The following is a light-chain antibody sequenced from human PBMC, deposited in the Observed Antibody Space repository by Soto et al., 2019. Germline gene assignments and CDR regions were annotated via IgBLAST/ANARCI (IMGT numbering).Light chain of an antibody. CDR2: SND. V-gene: IGLV1-44*01. CDR1: SSNIGSNT. CDR3: AAWDARLSALV. J-gene: IGLJ2*01. Sequence: QSVLTQPPSASGTPGQRVTISCSGSSSNIGSNTVNWYQQLPGTAPKLLIYSNDQRPSGVPDRFSGSKSGTSASLAISGLQSEDEADDYCAAWDARLSALVFGGGTKLTVL.